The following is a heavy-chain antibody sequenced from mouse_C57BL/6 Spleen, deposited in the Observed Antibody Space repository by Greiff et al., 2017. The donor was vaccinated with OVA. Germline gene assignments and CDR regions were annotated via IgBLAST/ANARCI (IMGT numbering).Heavy chain of an antibody. D-gene: IGHD1-1*02. CDR3: ARPLWAYAMDY. Sequence: VQLQQPGTELVKPGASVKLSCKASGYTFTSYWMHWVKQRPGQGLEWIGNINPSNGGTNYNEKFKSKATLTVDKSSSTAYMQLSSLTSEYSAVDLCARPLWAYAMDYWGQGTSVTVSS. CDR1: GYTFTSYW. J-gene: IGHJ4*01. V-gene: IGHV1-53*01. CDR2: INPSNGGT.